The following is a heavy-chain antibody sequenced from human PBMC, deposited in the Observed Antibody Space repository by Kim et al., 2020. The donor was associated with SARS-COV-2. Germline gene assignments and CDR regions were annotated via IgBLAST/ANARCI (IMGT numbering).Heavy chain of an antibody. D-gene: IGHD2-8*02. Sequence: GGSLRLSCAASGFTFSTYAMSWVRQAPGGGLEWVAGIPISGSDTYYPDSVKGRFTISRDNSRNTLFLHMNSLRADDTAVYYCAREAAARGVPLFDYWGQGTLVTVSS. J-gene: IGHJ4*02. V-gene: IGHV3-23*01. CDR2: IPISGSDT. CDR1: GFTFSTYA. CDR3: AREAAARGVPLFDY.